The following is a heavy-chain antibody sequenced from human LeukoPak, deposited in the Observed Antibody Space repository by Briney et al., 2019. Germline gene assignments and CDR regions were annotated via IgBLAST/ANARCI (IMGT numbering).Heavy chain of an antibody. CDR3: ARDAEARADFWSGYSPTYYMDV. D-gene: IGHD3-3*01. CDR2: ISSSSSII. CDR1: GFTFSSYS. J-gene: IGHJ6*03. Sequence: GGSLRLSCAASGFTFSSYSMNWVRQAPGKGLEWVSYISSSSSIIYYADSVKGRFTISRDNAKNSLYLQMNSLRAKDTAVYYCARDAEARADFWSGYSPTYYMDVWGKGTTVTVSS. V-gene: IGHV3-48*01.